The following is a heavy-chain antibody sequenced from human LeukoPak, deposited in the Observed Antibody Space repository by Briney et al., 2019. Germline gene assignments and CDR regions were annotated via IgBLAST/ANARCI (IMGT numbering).Heavy chain of an antibody. D-gene: IGHD1-7*01. V-gene: IGHV3-23*01. CDR2: ISTSGGDT. CDR3: AKGGNYAPLDY. J-gene: IGHJ4*02. CDR1: GFTFTDSA. Sequence: PGGSLRLSCAASGFTFTDSAMTWVRQAPGKGLEWVSAISTSGGDTIYTDSVKDRFTISRDNSKNTLYLQMNSLRADDPAIYYCAKGGNYAPLDYWGQGTLVTVSS.